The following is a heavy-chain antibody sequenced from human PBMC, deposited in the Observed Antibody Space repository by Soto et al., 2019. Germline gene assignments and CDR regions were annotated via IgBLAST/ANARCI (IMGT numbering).Heavy chain of an antibody. D-gene: IGHD3-22*01. V-gene: IGHV1-69*01. CDR3: ARARPYYYDSSGYPHFDY. Sequence: QVQLVQSGAEVKKPGSSVKVSCKASGGTFSSYAISWVRQAPGQGLEWMGGIIPIFGTANYAQKFQGRVTITADESTSTAYMELSSLRSEDTAVYYCARARPYYYDSSGYPHFDYWGQGTLVTVSS. CDR1: GGTFSSYA. J-gene: IGHJ4*02. CDR2: IIPIFGTA.